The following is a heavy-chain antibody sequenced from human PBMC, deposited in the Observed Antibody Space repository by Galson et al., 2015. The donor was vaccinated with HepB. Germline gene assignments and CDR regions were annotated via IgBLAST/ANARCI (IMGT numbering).Heavy chain of an antibody. V-gene: IGHV3-13*01. CDR3: ARETLGARKNIINYYFDL. CDR1: GFTLSSYD. CDR2: IGTAGDT. Sequence: SLRLSCAASGFTLSSYDMHWVRRVTGGGLEWVSAIGTAGDTYYPDSVKGRFTISGENAKNSLYLQMNSLRAGDTAVYYYARETLGARKNIINYYFDLWGRGTLVTVSS. J-gene: IGHJ2*01. D-gene: IGHD1-26*01.